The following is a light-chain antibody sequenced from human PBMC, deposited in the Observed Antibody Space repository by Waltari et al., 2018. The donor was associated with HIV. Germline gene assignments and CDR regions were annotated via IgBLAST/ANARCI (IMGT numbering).Light chain of an antibody. CDR1: SSDIGGYNY. V-gene: IGLV2-14*03. CDR3: SSYSSSTTPYV. CDR2: EVT. J-gene: IGLJ1*01. Sequence: QSALTQPASVSGSLGQSVSISCTGPSSDIGGYNYVSWYQQYPGKAPKLLIYEVTNRPSGVSNRFSGSKSGNTASLTVSGLQAEDEADYYCSSYSSSTTPYVFGTGTKVTVL.